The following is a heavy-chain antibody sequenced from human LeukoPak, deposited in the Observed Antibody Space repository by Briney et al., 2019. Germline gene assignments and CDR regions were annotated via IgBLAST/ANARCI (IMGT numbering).Heavy chain of an antibody. V-gene: IGHV3-11*04. CDR2: ISSSGSTI. CDR1: GFTFSDYY. CDR3: ARDREYSSSWYGGYYYYYMDV. D-gene: IGHD6-13*01. J-gene: IGHJ6*03. Sequence: GGSLRLSCAASGFTFSDYYMSWIRQAPGKGLEWVSYISSSGSTIYYADSVKGRFTISRDNAKNSLYLQMNSLRAEDTAVYYCARDREYSSSWYGGYYYYYMDVWGKGTTVTVSS.